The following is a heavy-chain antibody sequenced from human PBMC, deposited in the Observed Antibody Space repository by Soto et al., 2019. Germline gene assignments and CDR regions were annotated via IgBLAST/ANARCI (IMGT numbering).Heavy chain of an antibody. CDR2: LFGCTGST. D-gene: IGHD6-13*01. J-gene: IGHJ4*02. CDR3: ARATLAAAKPQFDF. CDR1: GVSLNDYY. Sequence: PETLSLTCSVSGVSLNDYYWTWIRQPPGKRLEWIGYLFGCTGSTNYSPSLKGRVTISGDKSKNQFSLKLNSVTPADTAVYYCARATLAAAKPQFDFWGQGSLVTVSS. V-gene: IGHV4-59*13.